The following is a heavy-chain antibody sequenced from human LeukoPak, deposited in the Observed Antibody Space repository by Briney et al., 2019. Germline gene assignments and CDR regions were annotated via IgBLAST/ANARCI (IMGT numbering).Heavy chain of an antibody. D-gene: IGHD3-3*01. CDR1: GGSISSGSYY. Sequence: PSETLSLTCTVSGGSISSGSYYWSWIRQPAGKGPEWIGRIYTSGSTNYNPSLKSRVTISVDTSKNQFPLKLSSVTAADTAVYYCARQITIFGVVPDAFDIWGQGTMVTVSS. CDR2: IYTSGST. CDR3: ARQITIFGVVPDAFDI. J-gene: IGHJ3*02. V-gene: IGHV4-61*02.